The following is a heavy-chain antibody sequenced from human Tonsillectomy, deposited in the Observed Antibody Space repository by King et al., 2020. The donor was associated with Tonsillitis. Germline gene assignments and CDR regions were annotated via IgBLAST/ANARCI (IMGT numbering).Heavy chain of an antibody. J-gene: IGHJ4*02. CDR2: ISSSSSYM. V-gene: IGHV3-21*01. Sequence: QLVQSGGGLVKPGGSLRLSCAASGFTFSTYSMNWVRQAPGKGLERVSSISSSSSYMYYADSVKGRFTISRDNAKNSLYLQMNSLRAEDTAVYYCATSIVATDAYFDYWGQGTLVTVSS. CDR1: GFTFSTYS. D-gene: IGHD5-12*01. CDR3: ATSIVATDAYFDY.